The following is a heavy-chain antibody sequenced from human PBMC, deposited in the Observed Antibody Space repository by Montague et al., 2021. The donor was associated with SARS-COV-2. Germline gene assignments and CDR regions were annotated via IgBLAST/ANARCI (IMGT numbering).Heavy chain of an antibody. CDR1: GGSTNYYY. CDR3: ARRAGVVGDTRFDY. V-gene: IGHV4-59*04. J-gene: IGHJ4*01. D-gene: IGHD1-26*01. CDR2: VFYRGST. Sequence: SETLSLTCIVSGGSTNYYYWSWIRQSPGRGLEWIGNVFYRGSTYXNPSLRSRVTISVDTSKNRFALRLRSVTATDTAIYYCARRAGVVGDTRFDYWGQGILVPVSS.